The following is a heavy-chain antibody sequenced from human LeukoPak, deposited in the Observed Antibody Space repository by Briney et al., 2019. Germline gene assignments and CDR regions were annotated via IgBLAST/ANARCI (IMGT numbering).Heavy chain of an antibody. CDR3: AKATSWVRGVMPNFDY. Sequence: GGSLRLPCAASGFTFTSYAMSWVRQAPGKGLEWVSTISGSGGTTYYADSVKGRFTISRDNSKNTLYLQMNSLRAEDTALYYCAKATSWVRGVMPNFDYWGQGTLVTVSS. J-gene: IGHJ4*02. V-gene: IGHV3-23*01. CDR1: GFTFTSYA. D-gene: IGHD3-10*01. CDR2: ISGSGGTT.